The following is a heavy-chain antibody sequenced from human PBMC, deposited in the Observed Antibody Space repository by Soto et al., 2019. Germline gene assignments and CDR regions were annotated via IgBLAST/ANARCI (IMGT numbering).Heavy chain of an antibody. CDR3: AKSAPMDAGDKYYYDF. Sequence: SVKVSCKASGYSFTSYGISWVRQAPGQGLEWMGWIIPFFGTARYSQKFEDRITITADESTNTAYMDLRSLTSEDTAIYYCAKSAPMDAGDKYYYDFWGQGALVTVSS. CDR1: GYSFTSYG. V-gene: IGHV1-69*13. CDR2: IIPFFGTA. J-gene: IGHJ4*02. D-gene: IGHD4-17*01.